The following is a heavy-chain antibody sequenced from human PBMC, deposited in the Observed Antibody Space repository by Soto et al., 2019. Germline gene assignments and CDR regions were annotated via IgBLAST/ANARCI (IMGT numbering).Heavy chain of an antibody. V-gene: IGHV4-34*01. CDR3: ARGIAAAGTQTVFDY. CDR1: GGSFSGYY. D-gene: IGHD6-13*01. J-gene: IGHJ4*02. Sequence: PSETLSLTCAVYGGSFSGYYWSWIRQPPGEGLEWIGEINHSGSTNYNPSLKSRVTISVDTSKNQFSLKLSSVAAADTAVYYCARGIAAAGTQTVFDYWGQGTLVTVSS. CDR2: INHSGST.